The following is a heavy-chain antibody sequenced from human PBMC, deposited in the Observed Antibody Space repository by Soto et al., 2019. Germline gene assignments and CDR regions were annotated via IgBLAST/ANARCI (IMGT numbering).Heavy chain of an antibody. D-gene: IGHD4-17*01. Sequence: QLQLQESGPGLVKPSETLSLTCTVSGGSISSSSYYWGWIRQPPGKGLEWIGSIYYSGSTYYNPSLKSGVPISVDTSKNQFSLKLSSVTAADTAVYYWARHATTVTTYYYYYYVDVWGKGTTVTVSS. CDR3: ARHATTVTTYYYYYYVDV. CDR1: GGSISSSSYY. CDR2: IYYSGST. J-gene: IGHJ6*03. V-gene: IGHV4-39*01.